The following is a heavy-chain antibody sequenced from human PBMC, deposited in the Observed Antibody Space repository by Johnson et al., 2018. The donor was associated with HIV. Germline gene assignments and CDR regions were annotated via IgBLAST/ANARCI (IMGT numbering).Heavy chain of an antibody. CDR2: IYSGGST. D-gene: IGHD1-1*01. CDR3: AGGTGTDEAFDI. CDR1: GFTFSSYA. V-gene: IGHV3-NL1*01. J-gene: IGHJ3*02. Sequence: VQLVESGGGVVQPGRSLRLSCAASGFTFSSYAMHWVRQAPGKGLEWVSVIYSGGSTYYADSVKGRFTISSDNSKNTLYLHMNNLRAEATALYYCAGGTGTDEAFDIWCQGTMFTASS.